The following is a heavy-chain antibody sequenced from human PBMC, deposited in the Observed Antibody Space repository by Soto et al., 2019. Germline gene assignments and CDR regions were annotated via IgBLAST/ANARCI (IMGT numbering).Heavy chain of an antibody. J-gene: IGHJ5*02. CDR2: ISDTGTRT. D-gene: IGHD4-4*01. Sequence: PGGSLRLSCVAAGFTFSSAAMNWVRQAPGKGLEWVSIISDTGTRTHYADSAKGRFTISRDNSKNTLYLDMNSLRAEDTAVYYCAKSLDIHYKNWFDPWGQGTLVTVSS. CDR3: AKSLDIHYKNWFDP. CDR1: GFTFSSAA. V-gene: IGHV3-23*01.